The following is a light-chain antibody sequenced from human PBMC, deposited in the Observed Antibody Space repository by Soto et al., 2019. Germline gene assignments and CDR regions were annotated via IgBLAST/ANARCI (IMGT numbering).Light chain of an antibody. Sequence: QSVLTQPPSVSAAPGEKVTISCSGRTSNIVNNFVSWYRQFPGTAPQLLIHDNNKRPSGIPERFSGSKGGSSATLGITGLQAGDEALYYCGTCEYSLTAFVFGGGTKLTVL. CDR1: TSNIVNNF. CDR2: DNN. J-gene: IGLJ2*01. CDR3: GTCEYSLTAFV. V-gene: IGLV1-51*01.